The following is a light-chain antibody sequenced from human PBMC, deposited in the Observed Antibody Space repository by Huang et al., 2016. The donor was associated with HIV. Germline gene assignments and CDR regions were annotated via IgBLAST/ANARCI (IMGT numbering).Light chain of an antibody. Sequence: DVQMTQSPLSLSASVGDRVTITCRASQSISAYLNWYQQKPGKAPKLLIYAVSNLQSGGPSRFSGSGSGTDFTLTISSLQPEDVATYYCQQSYTTPRYTFGQGTKLEI. CDR1: QSISAY. CDR2: AVS. CDR3: QQSYTTPRYT. J-gene: IGKJ2*01. V-gene: IGKV1-39*01.